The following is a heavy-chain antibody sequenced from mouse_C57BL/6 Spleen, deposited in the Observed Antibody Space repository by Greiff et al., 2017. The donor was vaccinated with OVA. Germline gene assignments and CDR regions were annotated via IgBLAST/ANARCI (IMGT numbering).Heavy chain of an antibody. D-gene: IGHD1-1*01. CDR3: ARSHGSSFYYAMDY. CDR1: GYAFTNYL. CDR2: INPGSGGT. J-gene: IGHJ4*01. V-gene: IGHV1-54*01. Sequence: QVQLKQSGAELVRPGTSVKVSCKASGYAFTNYLIEWVKQRPGQGLEWIGVINPGSGGTNYNEKFKGKATLTADKSSSTAYMQLSSLTSEDSAVYFCARSHGSSFYYAMDYWGQGTSVTVSS.